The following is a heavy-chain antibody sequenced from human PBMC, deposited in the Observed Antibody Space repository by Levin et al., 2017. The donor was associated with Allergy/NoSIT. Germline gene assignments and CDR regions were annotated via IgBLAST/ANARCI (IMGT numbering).Heavy chain of an antibody. J-gene: IGHJ6*03. CDR3: ARAPYCSSTSCLDCYYMDV. D-gene: IGHD2-2*01. Sequence: LRLSCTVSGGSISSGSYYWSWIRQPAGKGLEWIGRIYTSGSTNYNPSLKSRVTISVDTSNNQFSLKLSSVTAADTAVYYCARAPYCSSTSCLDCYYMDVWGKGTTVTVSS. V-gene: IGHV4-61*02. CDR2: IYTSGST. CDR1: GGSISSGSYY.